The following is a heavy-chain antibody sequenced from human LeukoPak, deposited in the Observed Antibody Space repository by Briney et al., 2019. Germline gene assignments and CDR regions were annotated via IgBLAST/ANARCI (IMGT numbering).Heavy chain of an antibody. CDR3: ARGGWELSY. D-gene: IGHD1-26*01. J-gene: IGHJ4*02. CDR1: PFSVTSNY. CDR2: IYSGGIT. V-gene: IGHV3-53*01. Sequence: GGSLRLSCAALPFSVTSNYITWVRQAPGKGLEWVSVIYSGGITYYADSVKGRFTISRDNSKNTLYLQMNSLRAEDTAVYYCARGGWELSYWGQGTLVTVSS.